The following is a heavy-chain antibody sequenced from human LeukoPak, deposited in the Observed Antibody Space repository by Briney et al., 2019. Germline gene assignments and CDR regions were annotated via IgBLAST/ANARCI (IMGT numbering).Heavy chain of an antibody. CDR3: ARAGLRIVVDAFDI. CDR1: GFPFSRYS. V-gene: IGHV3-21*01. Sequence: PGGSLRLSCAASGFPFSRYSMNWVRQAPGEGPEWVSSITSSSSNKDYVDSVKGRFTVSRDNAKNSLYLQMNSLRAEDTAVYYCARAGLRIVVDAFDIWGQGTMVTVSS. J-gene: IGHJ3*02. CDR2: ITSSSSNK. D-gene: IGHD3-22*01.